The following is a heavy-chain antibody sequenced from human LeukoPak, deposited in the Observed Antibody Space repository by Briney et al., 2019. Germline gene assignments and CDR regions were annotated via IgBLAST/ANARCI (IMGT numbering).Heavy chain of an antibody. Sequence: ASVKVSCKASGYNVTTFGISWVRQAPGQGLEWLGWISGHNGNTKYIQNVQGRITMTTDTSASTAYMELRSLTSDDTSVCYCTREGTASTGIGPYDFWGQGTLVTVSS. V-gene: IGHV1-18*01. CDR1: GYNVTTFG. CDR3: TREGTASTGIGPYDF. J-gene: IGHJ4*02. CDR2: ISGHNGNT. D-gene: IGHD6-13*01.